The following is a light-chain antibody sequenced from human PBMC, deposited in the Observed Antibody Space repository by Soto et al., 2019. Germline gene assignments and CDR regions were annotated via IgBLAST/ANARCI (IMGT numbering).Light chain of an antibody. CDR3: QQYSSPPRT. J-gene: IGKJ1*01. Sequence: EIVLTQSPGSLSLSPGERATLSCRASQSVSSYLAWYQQQPGQAPRLLISGASSRATGFPDRFSGSGSGTDFSLTISRLEPEDSAVYYCQQYSSPPRTFGQGTKVEIK. CDR2: GAS. V-gene: IGKV3-20*01. CDR1: QSVSSY.